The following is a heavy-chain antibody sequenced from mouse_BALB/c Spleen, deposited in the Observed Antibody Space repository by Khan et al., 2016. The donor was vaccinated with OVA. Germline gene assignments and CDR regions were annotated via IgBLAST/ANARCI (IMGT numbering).Heavy chain of an antibody. CDR2: IYPGTDNS. J-gene: IGHJ2*01. V-gene: IGHV1S132*01. CDR1: GYIFTSYW. CDR3: AREEALYHFDH. D-gene: IGHD3-2*02. Sequence: VQLQQSGAELVRPGASVTLSCKTSGYIFTSYWIHWVKQRSGQGLEWIARIYPGTDNSYYNETFKDKATLTADQSSSTASMHLSRLKSEDTDGHFCAREEALYHFDHWGQGTTLTVSS.